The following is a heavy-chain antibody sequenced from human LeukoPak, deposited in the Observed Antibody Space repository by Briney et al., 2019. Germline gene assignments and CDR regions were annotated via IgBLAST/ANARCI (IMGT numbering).Heavy chain of an antibody. V-gene: IGHV4-59*08. CDR3: ARHQGGTFDP. D-gene: IGHD1-1*01. CDR2: IYYSGST. CDR1: GGSISSYY. J-gene: IGHJ5*02. Sequence: SETLSLTCTVSGGSISSYYWSWIRQPPGKGLEWIGYIYYSGSTNYNPSLKSRVTTSVDTSKNQFSLKLSSVTAADTAVYYCARHQGGTFDPWGQGTLVTVSS.